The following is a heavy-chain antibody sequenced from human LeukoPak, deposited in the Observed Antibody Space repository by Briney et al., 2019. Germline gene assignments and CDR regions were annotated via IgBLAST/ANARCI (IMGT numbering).Heavy chain of an antibody. J-gene: IGHJ6*02. V-gene: IGHV3-53*01. CDR2: IYSGGST. Sequence: GGSLRLSCAASGFTVSSNYMSWVRQAPGKGLEWVSVIYSGGSTYYADSVKGRFTISRDNSKNTLYLQMNSLRAEDTAVYYCARDLAYDILTGYYNSDQYYYYGMDVWAKGPRSPSP. D-gene: IGHD3-9*01. CDR1: GFTVSSNY. CDR3: ARDLAYDILTGYYNSDQYYYYGMDV.